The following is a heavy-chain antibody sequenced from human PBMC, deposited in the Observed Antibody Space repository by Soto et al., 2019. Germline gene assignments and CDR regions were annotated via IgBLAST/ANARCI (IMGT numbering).Heavy chain of an antibody. CDR1: GFTFSSYS. CDR3: ARVLFGRVAWFDP. J-gene: IGHJ5*02. V-gene: IGHV3-48*01. D-gene: IGHD1-26*01. Sequence: GGSLRLSCAASGFTFSSYSMNWVRQAPGKGLEWVSYISSSSSTIYYADSVKGRFTISRDNAKNSLYLQMNSLRAEDTAVYYCARVLFGRVAWFDPWGQGTPVTVSS. CDR2: ISSSSSTI.